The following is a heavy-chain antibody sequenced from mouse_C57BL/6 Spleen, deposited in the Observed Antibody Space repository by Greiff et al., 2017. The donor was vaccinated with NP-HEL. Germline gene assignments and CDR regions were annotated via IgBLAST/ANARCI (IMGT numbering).Heavy chain of an antibody. CDR1: GYTFTDHT. D-gene: IGHD2-2*01. J-gene: IGHJ4*01. V-gene: IGHV1-78*01. CDR3: ARTEWLPYYYAMDY. Sequence: LQESDAELVKPGASVKISCKVSGYTFTDHTIHWMKQRPEQGLEWIGYIYPRDGSTKYNEKFKGKATLTADKSSSTAYMQLNSLTSEDSAVYFCARTEWLPYYYAMDYWGQGTSVTVSS. CDR2: IYPRDGST.